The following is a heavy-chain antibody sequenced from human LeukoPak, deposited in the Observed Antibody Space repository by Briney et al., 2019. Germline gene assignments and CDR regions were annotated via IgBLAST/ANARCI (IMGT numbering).Heavy chain of an antibody. Sequence: GGSLRPSCAASGFTFGDYAMSWVRQAPGKGLEWVSAISVSGGSTYYADSVKGRFTISRDNSRNTPYLQVNSLRGEDTAVYYCARRGHNERRFDYWGQGTLVTVSS. CDR3: ARRGHNERRFDY. CDR1: GFTFGDYA. J-gene: IGHJ4*02. V-gene: IGHV3-23*01. CDR2: ISVSGGST. D-gene: IGHD5-24*01.